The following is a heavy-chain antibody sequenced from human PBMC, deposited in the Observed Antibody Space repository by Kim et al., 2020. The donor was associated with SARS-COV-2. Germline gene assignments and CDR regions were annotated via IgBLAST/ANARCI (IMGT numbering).Heavy chain of an antibody. D-gene: IGHD2-2*01. J-gene: IGHJ4*02. Sequence: VRGRFTITRDNAKNSCYLKMNSLRAEDTAVYYCARAPDFVVVPAAIAGGYWGQGTLVTVSS. V-gene: IGHV3-21*01. CDR3: ARAPDFVVVPAAIAGGY.